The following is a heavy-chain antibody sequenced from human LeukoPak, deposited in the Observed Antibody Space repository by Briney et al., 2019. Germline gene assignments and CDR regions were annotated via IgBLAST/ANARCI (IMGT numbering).Heavy chain of an antibody. CDR2: NSGSGCST. CDR3: AKGIQQLVPFDY. Sequence: GGSLRLSCAASGFTFSRYAMTWVRQAPGKGLEYVSTNSGSGCSTYYADAVKGRFTISRDNSKNTLYLQMNSQRAEDTAVYYCAKGIQQLVPFDYWGQGTLVTVSS. CDR1: GFTFSRYA. V-gene: IGHV3-23*01. D-gene: IGHD6-13*01. J-gene: IGHJ4*02.